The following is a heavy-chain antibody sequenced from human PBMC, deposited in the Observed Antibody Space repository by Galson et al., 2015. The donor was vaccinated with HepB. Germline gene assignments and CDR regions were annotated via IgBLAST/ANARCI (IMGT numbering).Heavy chain of an antibody. CDR1: GFTFSSYW. CDR3: VRDVAAAVVGSFDI. J-gene: IGHJ3*02. Sequence: SLRLSCAASGFTFSSYWMSWVRQAPGKGLQWVANIMPDGSEKYYVDSVKGRFTISRDNAKNSLYLQMNSPRAEDTAIYYCVRDVAAAVVGSFDIWGQGTMVTVSS. V-gene: IGHV3-7*01. CDR2: IMPDGSEK. D-gene: IGHD6-25*01.